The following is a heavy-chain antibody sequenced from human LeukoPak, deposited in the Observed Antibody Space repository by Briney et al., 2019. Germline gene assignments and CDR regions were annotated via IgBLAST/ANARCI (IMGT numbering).Heavy chain of an antibody. CDR3: ATDGAAFDT. V-gene: IGHV3-11*01. Sequence: GGSLRLSCAASGFTFNDYYMSWIRQAPGKGLEWLSYINIGATNTHYADSVKGQFTISSDNAKKSLYLEMNNLRAADTAVYYCATDGAAFDTWGQGILVTVSS. J-gene: IGHJ5*02. CDR1: GFTFNDYY. CDR2: INIGATNT.